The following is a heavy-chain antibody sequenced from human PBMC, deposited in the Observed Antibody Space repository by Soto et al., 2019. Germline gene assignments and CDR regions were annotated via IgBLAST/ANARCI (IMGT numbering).Heavy chain of an antibody. CDR1: GFIFSNHD. J-gene: IGHJ4*02. D-gene: IGHD6-13*01. CDR3: AKRQGIGAAAKNFDF. V-gene: IGHV3-23*01. CDR2: ISAGGNLI. Sequence: AGGTLRLSCAASGFIFSNHDMSWVRQVPGKGLEWVSGISAGGNLIYYADSVRGRFTMSRDNSKNMLYLQMNRLRAEDTAVYFCAKRQGIGAAAKNFDFWGQGARVTVSS.